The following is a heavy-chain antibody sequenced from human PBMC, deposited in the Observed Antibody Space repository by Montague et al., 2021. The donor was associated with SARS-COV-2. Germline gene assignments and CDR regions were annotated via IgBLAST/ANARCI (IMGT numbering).Heavy chain of an antibody. CDR3: ARVGFGHYDAVDV. CDR2: INWDGDK. V-gene: IGHV2-70*13. J-gene: IGHJ6*02. D-gene: IGHD1-26*01. Sequence: LNCSHQLPSYAVYCLTIINWDGDKYYSTSLKTRLTISKDTSKDQVVLTMTKMDPVDTATYYCARVGFGHYDAVDVWGQGTTVNVFS.